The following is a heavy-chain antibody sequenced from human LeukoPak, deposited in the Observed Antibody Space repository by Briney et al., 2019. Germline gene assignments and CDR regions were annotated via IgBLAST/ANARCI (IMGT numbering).Heavy chain of an antibody. CDR3: ASTHQPLTALSAFDI. Sequence: GGSLRLSCAASGFTFSSYWMSWVRQAPGKGLEWVANIKQDGSEKYYVDSVKGRFTISRDNAKNSLYLQMNSLRAEDTAVYYCASTHQPLTALSAFDIWGQGTMVTVSS. CDR2: IKQDGSEK. CDR1: GFTFSSYW. V-gene: IGHV3-7*01. J-gene: IGHJ3*02. D-gene: IGHD1-14*01.